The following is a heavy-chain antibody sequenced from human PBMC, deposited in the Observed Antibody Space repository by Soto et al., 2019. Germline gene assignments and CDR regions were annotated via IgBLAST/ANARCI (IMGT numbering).Heavy chain of an antibody. V-gene: IGHV3-33*05. Sequence: QVQLVESGGGVVQPGTSLRLSCVGSGFTFRSYVIHWVRQAPGKGLEWVALTSYDGSNNFYGDSVKGRFTICRDNYRNTVERQMDSLSLEDTALYYCARWGTTGGLDVWGQGTLVSVSS. CDR2: TSYDGSNN. D-gene: IGHD4-17*01. CDR3: ARWGTTGGLDV. J-gene: IGHJ4*02. CDR1: GFTFRSYV.